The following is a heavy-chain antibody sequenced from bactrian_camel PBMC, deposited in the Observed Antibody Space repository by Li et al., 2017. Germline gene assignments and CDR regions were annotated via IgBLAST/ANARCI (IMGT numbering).Heavy chain of an antibody. CDR1: RNILSPGC. V-gene: IGHV3S53*01. Sequence: VQLVESGGGSVRTGGSLTLSCIASRNILSPGCMGWFRQPPGKERELVSSIFTDGSSAYADSVEGRFTVSQDNAKNLMYLQMDSLKPEDTGMYYCNAECSTKTGDYLTPVMYWGQGTQVTVS. CDR3: NAECSTKTGDYLTPVMY. J-gene: IGHJ4*01. D-gene: IGHD4*01. CDR2: IFTDGSS.